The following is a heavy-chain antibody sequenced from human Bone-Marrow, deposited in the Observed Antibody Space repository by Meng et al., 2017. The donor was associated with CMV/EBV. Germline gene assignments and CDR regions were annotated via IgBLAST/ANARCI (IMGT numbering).Heavy chain of an antibody. Sequence: ASVKVSCKASGYAFTSYYMHWVRQAPAQELEWMGMINPSGGSTSYAQKFQGRVTMTRDTATSTVYMELSSLRSEDTAVYYCSGVWGYSNYLYYYYGLDVWGQGTTVTVSS. CDR2: INPSGGST. J-gene: IGHJ6*02. V-gene: IGHV1-46*01. CDR1: GYAFTSYY. D-gene: IGHD4-11*01. CDR3: SGVWGYSNYLYYYYGLDV.